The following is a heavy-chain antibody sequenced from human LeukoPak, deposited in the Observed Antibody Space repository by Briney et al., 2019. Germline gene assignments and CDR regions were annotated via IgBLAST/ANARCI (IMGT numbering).Heavy chain of an antibody. Sequence: GGSLRLSCAASGFTFSSYGMHWVRQAPGKGLEWVAFIRYDGSNKYYADSVKGRFTISRDNSKNTLYLQMNSLRAEDTAVYYCAKDQSSWYILDESWYIDYWGQGTLVTVSS. CDR1: GFTFSSYG. V-gene: IGHV3-30*02. J-gene: IGHJ4*02. D-gene: IGHD6-13*01. CDR2: IRYDGSNK. CDR3: AKDQSSWYILDESWYIDY.